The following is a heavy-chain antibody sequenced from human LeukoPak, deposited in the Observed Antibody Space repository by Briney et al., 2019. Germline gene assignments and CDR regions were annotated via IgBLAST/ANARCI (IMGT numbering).Heavy chain of an antibody. CDR2: IYYRGNT. CDR3: AREFDWNHRGGFDI. Sequence: SETLSLTCTVSGGSISSSYWSWIRQTPKKGLEWIGNIYYRGNTNYNPSLQSRVTISVDTSKNQFSLKLTSVAAADTAVYYCAREFDWNHRGGFDIWGQGAMVIVSS. D-gene: IGHD1-1*01. V-gene: IGHV4-59*01. J-gene: IGHJ3*02. CDR1: GGSISSSY.